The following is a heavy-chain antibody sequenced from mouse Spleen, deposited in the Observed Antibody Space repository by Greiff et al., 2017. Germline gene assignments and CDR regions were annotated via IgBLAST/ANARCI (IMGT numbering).Heavy chain of an antibody. V-gene: IGHV1-52*01. CDR3: AREGSWSFAY. CDR2: IDPSDSET. CDR1: GYTFTCYW. Sequence: QVQLQQPGAELVRPGSSVKLSCKASGYTFTCYWMHWVKQRPIQGLEWIGNIDPSDSETHYNQKFKDKATLTVDKSSSTAYMQLSSLTSEDSAVYYCAREGSWSFAYWGQGTLVTVSA. J-gene: IGHJ3*01.